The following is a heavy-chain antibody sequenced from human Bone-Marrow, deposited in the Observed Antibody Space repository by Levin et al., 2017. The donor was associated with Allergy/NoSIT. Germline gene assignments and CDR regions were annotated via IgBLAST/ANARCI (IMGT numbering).Heavy chain of an antibody. CDR3: ARGGRAAPSHYYSGMDV. CDR2: IVPIFGTA. V-gene: IGHV1-69*13. CDR1: GGTFSTYA. J-gene: IGHJ6*02. Sequence: SVKVSCKPSGGTFSTYAFSWVRQAPGQGLEWMGEIVPIFGTAQYAQKFHGRVSISADESASTAYMELSSLRSEDTAVYYCARGGRAAPSHYYSGMDVWGQGTTVTVSS. D-gene: IGHD6-13*01.